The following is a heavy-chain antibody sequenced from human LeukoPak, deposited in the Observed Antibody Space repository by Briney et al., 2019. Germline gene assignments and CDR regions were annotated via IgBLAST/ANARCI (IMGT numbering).Heavy chain of an antibody. CDR2: INPNTGGT. Sequence: ASVKVSCKASGYTFTGYYMHWVRQAPGQGLEWMGWINPNTGGTNYAQKFQGRVTMTRDTSISTAYMELSRLRSDDTAVYYCAREKEYSSSTRYSYYYFMDVWGKGTTVTVSS. J-gene: IGHJ6*03. D-gene: IGHD6-6*01. CDR1: GYTFTGYY. CDR3: AREKEYSSSTRYSYYYFMDV. V-gene: IGHV1-2*02.